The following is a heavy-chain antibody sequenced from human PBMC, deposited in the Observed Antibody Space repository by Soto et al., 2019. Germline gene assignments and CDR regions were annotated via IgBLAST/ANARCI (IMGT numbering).Heavy chain of an antibody. CDR1: GYGFANYW. V-gene: IGHV5-51*01. J-gene: IGHJ4*02. CDR3: ARAPSHGWFQHFDY. D-gene: IGHD6-19*01. Sequence: GESLKISCEASGYGFANYWIGWVRQMPGKGLEWMGIIYPGDSDTRYSPSFQGHVTISPDKSSSAAYLEWRSLEASDTAIYYCARAPSHGWFQHFDYVGQGTLVTVSS. CDR2: IYPGDSDT.